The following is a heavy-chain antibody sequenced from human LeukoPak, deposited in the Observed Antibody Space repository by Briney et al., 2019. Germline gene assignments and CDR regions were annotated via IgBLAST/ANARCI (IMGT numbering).Heavy chain of an antibody. J-gene: IGHJ4*02. V-gene: IGHV1-2*02. D-gene: IGHD6-6*01. Sequence: GASVKVSCKASGYTFTDYYVHWVRQAPGQGLEWMGWINPNSGGTNYAQKFQGRVTMTRDTSISTAYMELSRLRSDDTAVYYCARDLSIAARRVGYWGQGTLVTVSS. CDR2: INPNSGGT. CDR1: GYTFTDYY. CDR3: ARDLSIAARRVGY.